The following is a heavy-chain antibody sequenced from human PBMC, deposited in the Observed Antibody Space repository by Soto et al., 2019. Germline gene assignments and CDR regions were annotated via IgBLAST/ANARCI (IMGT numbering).Heavy chain of an antibody. CDR2: ISWNSDII. CDR3: AKDNDEAVVVPLFDS. CDR1: GFSFDDYA. V-gene: IGHV3-9*01. Sequence: GGSLRLSCAASGFSFDDYAMHWVRQAPGKGLDWVSGISWNSDIIDYADSVKGRFTVSRDNARNSLYLELNSLRAEDTALYYCAKDNDEAVVVPLFDSWGQETPVTVSS. J-gene: IGHJ4*02. D-gene: IGHD2-2*01.